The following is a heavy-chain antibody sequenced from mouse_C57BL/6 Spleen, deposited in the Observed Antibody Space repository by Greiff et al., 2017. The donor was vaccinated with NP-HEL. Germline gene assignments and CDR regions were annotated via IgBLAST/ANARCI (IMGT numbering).Heavy chain of an antibody. CDR2: IYSRSGNT. D-gene: IGHD2-4*01. CDR3: ASGGRGLYDYGIED. J-gene: IGHJ2*01. V-gene: IGHV1-81*01. CDR1: GYTFTSYG. Sequence: QVQLQQSGAELARAGASVKLSCKASGYTFTSYGTCWVKQRTGQGLEWIGEIYSRSGNTYYNEKFKGKATLTADKSSSTAYMELRSHTSEDSAVYFCASGGRGLYDYGIEDWGQGANLKVYS.